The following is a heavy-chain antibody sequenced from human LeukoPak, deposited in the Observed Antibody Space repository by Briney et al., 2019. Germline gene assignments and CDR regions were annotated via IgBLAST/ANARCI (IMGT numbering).Heavy chain of an antibody. V-gene: IGHV3-23*01. CDR3: ARDISYGDYVDY. CDR1: GFTFSTFA. CDR2: IFPSGGEI. Sequence: GGSLRLSCAASGFTFSTFAMIWVRRPPGKGLEWVSSIFPSGGEIHYADSVKGRFTISRDNSKNTLYLQMNSLRAEDTAVYYCARDISYGDYVDYWGQGTLVTVSS. J-gene: IGHJ4*02. D-gene: IGHD4-17*01.